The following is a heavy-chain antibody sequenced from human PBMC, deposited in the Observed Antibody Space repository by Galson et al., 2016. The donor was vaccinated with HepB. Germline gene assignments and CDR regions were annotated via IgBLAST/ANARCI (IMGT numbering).Heavy chain of an antibody. CDR2: IYYTGTT. Sequence: SETLSLTCTFSGASISSYYWSWIRQSPGRGLEWLGYIYYTGTTKYNPSLNSRVTISLDTSKGQFSLRLTSVTAADTAVYYCATIGGALTIEYWGPGTLVSVSS. D-gene: IGHD3-16*01. CDR1: GASISSYY. V-gene: IGHV4-59*08. CDR3: ATIGGALTIEY. J-gene: IGHJ4*02.